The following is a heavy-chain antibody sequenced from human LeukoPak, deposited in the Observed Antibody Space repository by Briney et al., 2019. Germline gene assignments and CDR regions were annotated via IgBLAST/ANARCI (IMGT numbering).Heavy chain of an antibody. J-gene: IGHJ5*02. CDR2: ISAYNGNT. Sequence: GASVNVSCKASGYTFTSYVIRWVRPAAGQGLAWMGWISAYNGNTNYAQKLQGRVTMTTDTSTSTAYMELRSLRSDDTAVYYCARAELRFLEWLPSGNWFDPWGQGTLVTVPS. CDR3: ARAELRFLEWLPSGNWFDP. V-gene: IGHV1-18*01. D-gene: IGHD3-3*01. CDR1: GYTFTSYV.